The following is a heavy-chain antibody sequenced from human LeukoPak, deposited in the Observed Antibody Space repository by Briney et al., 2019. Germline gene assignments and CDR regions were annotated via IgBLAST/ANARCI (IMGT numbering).Heavy chain of an antibody. V-gene: IGHV3-43*01. CDR1: GFTFDDYT. J-gene: IGHJ4*02. CDR3: AKERLKYFDY. CDR2: VTWDGDST. Sequence: GGSLRLSCAASGFTFDDYTMHWVRQTPEKGLEWVALVTWDGDSTFYADSVKGRFTISRDNSKNSLYLQMNSLRTEDSALYYCAKERLKYFDYWGQGTLVTVSS.